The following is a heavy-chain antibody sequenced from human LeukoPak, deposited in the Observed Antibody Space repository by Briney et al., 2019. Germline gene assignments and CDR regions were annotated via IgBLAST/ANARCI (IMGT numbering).Heavy chain of an antibody. V-gene: IGHV3-66*02. CDR3: ARDLEADAFDI. CDR1: GFTVSSNY. CDR2: IYSDGST. D-gene: IGHD1-1*01. J-gene: IGHJ3*02. Sequence: PGRSLRLSCAASGFTVSSNYMSWVRQAPGKGLEWVSAIYSDGSTYYADSVKGRFTISRDNSKNTLYLQMNSLRAEDTDVYYCARDLEADAFDIWGQGTMVTVSS.